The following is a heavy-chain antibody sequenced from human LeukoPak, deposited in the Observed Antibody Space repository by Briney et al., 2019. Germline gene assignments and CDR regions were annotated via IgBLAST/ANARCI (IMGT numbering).Heavy chain of an antibody. CDR1: GFTFSGYG. V-gene: IGHV3-30*03. CDR3: TRYDSSRFDP. D-gene: IGHD3-3*01. CDR2: IAYDGSRK. J-gene: IGHJ5*02. Sequence: PGGSPRLSCAGSGFTFSGYGMHWVSQAPGKGLEWVTGIAYDGSRKHYADSVKGRFTISRDNSRNTMDLQMNSLRVEDTAVYHCTRYDSSRFDPWGQGTLVIVSS.